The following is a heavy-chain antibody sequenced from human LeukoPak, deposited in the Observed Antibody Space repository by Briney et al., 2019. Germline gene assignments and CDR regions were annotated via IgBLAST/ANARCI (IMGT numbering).Heavy chain of an antibody. Sequence: PGGSLRLSCAASGFTFSNYWMNWGRQAPGKGLEWVANIQQDGSAKYYVDSVKGRFTISRDNAKNSLYLQMNSLRAEDTAVYYCARYSNAGLGYWGQGTLVTVSS. CDR2: IQQDGSAK. V-gene: IGHV3-7*05. J-gene: IGHJ4*02. CDR3: ARYSNAGLGY. D-gene: IGHD4-11*01. CDR1: GFTFSNYW.